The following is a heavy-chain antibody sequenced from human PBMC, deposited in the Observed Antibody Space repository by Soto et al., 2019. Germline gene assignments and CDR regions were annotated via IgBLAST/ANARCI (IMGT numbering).Heavy chain of an antibody. CDR3: ARDRAHGFDI. Sequence: ASVKVSCKASGYTFTSNGSRWVRQAPGQGLEWMGWISADTGNTNYAQKVQGRVTMTRDTSTSTVYMELRSLRSEDTAVYFCARDRAHGFDIWGQGTMVTVSS. V-gene: IGHV1-18*01. J-gene: IGHJ3*02. CDR1: GYTFTSNG. CDR2: ISADTGNT.